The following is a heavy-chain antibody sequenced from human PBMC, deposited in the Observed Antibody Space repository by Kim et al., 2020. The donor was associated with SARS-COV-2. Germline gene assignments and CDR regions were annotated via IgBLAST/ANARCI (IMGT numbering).Heavy chain of an antibody. CDR3: AKDRVREVASPYYYYGMDV. D-gene: IGHD1-1*01. Sequence: KGRFTISRDNTKNTLYLQKNSLGAEDTAVYYCAKDRVREVASPYYYYGMDVWGQGTTVTVSS. V-gene: IGHV3-23*01. J-gene: IGHJ6*02.